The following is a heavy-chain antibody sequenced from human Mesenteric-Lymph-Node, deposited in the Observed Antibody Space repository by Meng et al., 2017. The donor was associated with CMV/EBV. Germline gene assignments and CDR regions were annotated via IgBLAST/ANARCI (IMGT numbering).Heavy chain of an antibody. D-gene: IGHD4-23*01. CDR1: EFTFSNYW. CDR2: INQDGSEN. J-gene: IGHJ3*02. V-gene: IGHV3-7*01. Sequence: GESLKISCAASEFTFSNYWMTWVRQAPGKGLEWVANINQDGSENYYVDSVKGRFTISRDNTKNSLYMQMNSLRVEDTAVYFCARDLDYGGNRAMGAFDIWGQGTMVT. CDR3: ARDLDYGGNRAMGAFDI.